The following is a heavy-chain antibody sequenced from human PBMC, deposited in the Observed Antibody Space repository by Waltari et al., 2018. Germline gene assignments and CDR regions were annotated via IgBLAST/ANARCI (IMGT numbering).Heavy chain of an antibody. D-gene: IGHD3-16*01. V-gene: IGHV4-39*07. J-gene: IGHJ4*02. CDR3: ARVLIRTSGLNFDS. Sequence: QQESGPSLVKPSEPLSLTCTVSYWSISSRSYYWGWIRLAPGKGLEWIGHIYYSGSSYHNPSLKSRITMSVDSSKNQFSLTLSSVTAADTAVYYCARVLIRTSGLNFDSWGQGSLVTVSS. CDR2: IYYSGSS. CDR1: YWSISSRSYY.